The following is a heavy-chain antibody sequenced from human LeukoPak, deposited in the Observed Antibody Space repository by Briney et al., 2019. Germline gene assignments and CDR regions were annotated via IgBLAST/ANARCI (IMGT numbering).Heavy chain of an antibody. CDR1: GGSISSGSYY. CDR2: IYTSGST. Sequence: PSETLSLTCTVSGGSISSGSYYWSWIRQPAGKGLEWIGRIYTSGSTNYNPSLKSRVTMSVDTSKNQFSLKLTSVTAADTAGYYCARDTGQFDPWGQGTLVTVSS. V-gene: IGHV4-61*02. J-gene: IGHJ5*02. CDR3: ARDTGQFDP. D-gene: IGHD1-1*01.